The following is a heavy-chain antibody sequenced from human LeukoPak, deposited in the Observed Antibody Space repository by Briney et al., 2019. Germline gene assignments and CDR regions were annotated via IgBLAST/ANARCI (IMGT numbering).Heavy chain of an antibody. CDR2: ISTYNGNT. V-gene: IGHV1-18*01. Sequence: GASVKVSCKASGYSFFVYGISWVRQAHGQGLEWMGWISTYNGNTNYAQKFQGRVTMTTDTSTSTASLELRSLKSDDTAVYYCARPIFGTHYYMDVWGKGTTVTVSS. D-gene: IGHD3-3*01. J-gene: IGHJ6*03. CDR1: GYSFFVYG. CDR3: ARPIFGTHYYMDV.